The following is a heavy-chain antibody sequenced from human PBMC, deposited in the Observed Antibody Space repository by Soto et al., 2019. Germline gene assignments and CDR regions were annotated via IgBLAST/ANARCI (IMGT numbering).Heavy chain of an antibody. D-gene: IGHD4-17*01. CDR1: GYTFTSYG. Sequence: GAAVKVSCKASGYTFTSYGISWVRQAPGQGLEWMGWISAYNGNTNYAQKLQGRVTMTTDTSTSTAYMELRSLRSDDTAVYYCAREFMTTVTRYYYGMDVWGQGTTVTVSS. V-gene: IGHV1-18*01. J-gene: IGHJ6*02. CDR3: AREFMTTVTRYYYGMDV. CDR2: ISAYNGNT.